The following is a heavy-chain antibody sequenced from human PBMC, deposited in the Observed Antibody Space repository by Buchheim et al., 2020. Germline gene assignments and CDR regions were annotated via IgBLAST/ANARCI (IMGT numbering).Heavy chain of an antibody. CDR2: IYYSGST. D-gene: IGHD3-3*01. Sequence: QLQLQESGPGLVKPSETLSLTCTVSGGSISSSSYYWGWIRQPPGKGLEWIGSIYYSGSTYYNPSLKSRVTISVDTSKHQFSLKLSSVTAADTAVYYCARPALTIVGNNWFDPWGQGTL. CDR3: ARPALTIVGNNWFDP. J-gene: IGHJ5*02. V-gene: IGHV4-39*01. CDR1: GGSISSSSYY.